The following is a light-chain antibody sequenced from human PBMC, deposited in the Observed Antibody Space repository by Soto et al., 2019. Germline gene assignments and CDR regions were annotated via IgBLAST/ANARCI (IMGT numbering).Light chain of an antibody. CDR3: NSYSSSNTRV. CDR1: SSDVGGSTY. J-gene: IGLJ2*01. V-gene: IGLV2-14*01. Sequence: QSALTQPASVSGSPGQSNTISCTGTSSDVGGSTYVSWYQQHPCKAPKLIIYDVSSRPSGVSNLFSGSKSGNTASLTISGLQAEDEADYYCNSYSSSNTRVFGGATKRTVL. CDR2: DVS.